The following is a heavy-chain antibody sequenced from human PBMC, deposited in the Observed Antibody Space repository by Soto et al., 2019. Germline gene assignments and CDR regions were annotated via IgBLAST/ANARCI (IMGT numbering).Heavy chain of an antibody. J-gene: IGHJ5*02. V-gene: IGHV1-8*01. CDR2: MNPNNGYT. D-gene: IGHD3-10*01. Sequence: ASVKVSCKACGYTFTDYDINWLRQATGQGLEWTGRMNPNNGYTGYAQNFQGRVTMTRDTSISTAYMELSRLRSDDTAVYYCARGSGGVTMVRGFDPWGQGTLVTVSS. CDR3: ARGSGGVTMVRGFDP. CDR1: GYTFTDYD.